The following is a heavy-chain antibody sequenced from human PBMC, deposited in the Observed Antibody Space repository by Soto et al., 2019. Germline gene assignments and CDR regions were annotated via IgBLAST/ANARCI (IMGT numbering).Heavy chain of an antibody. Sequence: SETLSLTCGVYGGSFSGYYWSWIRQPPGKGLEWIGEIDHSGSTNYNPSLKSRVSISVDTSKRQFSLKLSSVTAADTAVYYCARGTTPRPRFDYWGQGTLVTVSS. J-gene: IGHJ4*02. CDR3: ARGTTPRPRFDY. CDR1: GGSFSGYY. CDR2: IDHSGST. V-gene: IGHV4-34*01.